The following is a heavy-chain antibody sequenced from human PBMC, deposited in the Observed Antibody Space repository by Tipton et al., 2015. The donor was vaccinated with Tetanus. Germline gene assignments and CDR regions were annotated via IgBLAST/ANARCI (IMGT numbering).Heavy chain of an antibody. Sequence: TLSLTCTVSGDSISGYYWNWIRQPPGKGLEWIGYFYYSGSTNYNPSLKSRVTISLDTSKNQFSLKLSSVTAADTAVYYCARIRQVGKPGPFFDYWGRGTPVTVSS. V-gene: IGHV4-59*01. CDR3: ARIRQVGKPGPFFDY. D-gene: IGHD7-27*01. CDR2: FYYSGST. J-gene: IGHJ4*02. CDR1: GDSISGYY.